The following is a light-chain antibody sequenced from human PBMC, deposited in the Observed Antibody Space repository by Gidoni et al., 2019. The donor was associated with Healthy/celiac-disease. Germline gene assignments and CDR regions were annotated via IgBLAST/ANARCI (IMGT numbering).Light chain of an antibody. J-gene: IGLJ2*01. Sequence: SYELTQPPSVSVSPGQPASSTCSGDQVGDKYACWYQQKPGQSPVLVSYQDSKRPSGLPERFSGSNSGNTATLTLSGTQAMDEADYYCQAWDSSTAEVFGGGTKLSVL. CDR1: QVGDKY. CDR2: QDS. CDR3: QAWDSSTAEV. V-gene: IGLV3-1*01.